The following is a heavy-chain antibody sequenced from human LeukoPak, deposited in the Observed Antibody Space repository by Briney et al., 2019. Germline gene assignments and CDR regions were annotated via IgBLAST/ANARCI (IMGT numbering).Heavy chain of an antibody. J-gene: IGHJ5*02. CDR1: GYTFTSYG. CDR3: ARTRRQLQLNWFDP. Sequence: GASVKVSCKASGYTFTSYGISWVRQAPGQGLEWMGWISAYNGNTNYAQKLQGRVTMTTDTSTSTAYMERRSLRSDDTAVYYCARTRRQLQLNWFDPWGQGNLVTVSS. D-gene: IGHD6-13*01. V-gene: IGHV1-18*01. CDR2: ISAYNGNT.